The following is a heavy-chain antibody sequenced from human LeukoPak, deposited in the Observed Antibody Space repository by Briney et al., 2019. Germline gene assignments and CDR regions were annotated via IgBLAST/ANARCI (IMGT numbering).Heavy chain of an antibody. V-gene: IGHV3-33*01. CDR2: IWYDGSNK. CDR3: ARDKDCSSTSCYIYYYGMDV. D-gene: IGHD2-2*02. CDR1: GFTFSSYG. Sequence: PGGSLRLSCAASGFTFSSYGMHWVRQAPGKGLEWVAVIWYDGSNKYYADSVKGRFTISRDNSKNTLYLQMNSPRAEDTAVYYCARDKDCSSTSCYIYYYGMDVWGQGTTVTVSS. J-gene: IGHJ6*02.